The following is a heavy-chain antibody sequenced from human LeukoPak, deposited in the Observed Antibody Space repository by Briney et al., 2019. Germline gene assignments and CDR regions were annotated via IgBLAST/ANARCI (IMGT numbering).Heavy chain of an antibody. D-gene: IGHD1-14*01. J-gene: IGHJ4*02. Sequence: GGSLRLSCAASGFTFSSCGFNWFRQAPGKGLEWVSSIGPTGTDRYYADSVRGRFTISRDNAKNSMYLQMDSLRDEDTAVYYCATETIGRHYDYWGQGALLTVSS. CDR1: GFTFSSCG. CDR2: IGPTGTDR. CDR3: ATETIGRHYDY. V-gene: IGHV3-21*01.